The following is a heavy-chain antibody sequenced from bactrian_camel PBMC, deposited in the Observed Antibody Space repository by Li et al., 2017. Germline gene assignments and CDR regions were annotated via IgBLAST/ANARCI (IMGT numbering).Heavy chain of an antibody. J-gene: IGHJ6*01. V-gene: IGHV3S53*01. CDR2: IDSDGST. CDR3: AGGGKCSALRFGY. D-gene: IGHD1*01. CDR1: GYGFYCRYD. Sequence: HVQLVESGGGSVQAGGSLRLSCAASGYGFYCRYDMSWYRQPPGKEREFVSGIDSDGSTRYADSVKGRFTISKDAATNTVYLQMDNLKPEDTALYRCAGGGKCSALRFGYWAQGTQVTVS.